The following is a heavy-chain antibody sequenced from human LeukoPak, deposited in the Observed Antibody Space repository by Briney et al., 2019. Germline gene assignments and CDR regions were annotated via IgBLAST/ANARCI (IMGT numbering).Heavy chain of an antibody. Sequence: PGRSLRLSCAASGFTFSSYAMHWVRQAPGKGLEWVAVISYDGSNKYYADSVKGRFTISRDNSKNTLYLQMNSPRAEDTAVYYCARDYPKGNRAGGGTPGNWFDPWGQGTLVTVSS. D-gene: IGHD3-16*01. J-gene: IGHJ5*02. CDR3: ARDYPKGNRAGGGTPGNWFDP. CDR2: ISYDGSNK. V-gene: IGHV3-30-3*01. CDR1: GFTFSSYA.